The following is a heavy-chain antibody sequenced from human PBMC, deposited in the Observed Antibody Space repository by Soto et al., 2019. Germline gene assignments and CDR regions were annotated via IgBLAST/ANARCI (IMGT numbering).Heavy chain of an antibody. CDR2: IYYSGTT. V-gene: IGHV4-31*03. CDR3: VREGSSFHFDY. CDR1: GGSISSGGYY. J-gene: IGHJ4*02. Sequence: SETLSLTCTVSGGSISSGGYYWSWIRQHPGKGLEWIGYIYYSGTTYYNPSLRSRVTISVDTSKNQFSLRLTSVTAADTAVYYCVREGSSFHFDYWGQGTPVTVSS. D-gene: IGHD2-2*01.